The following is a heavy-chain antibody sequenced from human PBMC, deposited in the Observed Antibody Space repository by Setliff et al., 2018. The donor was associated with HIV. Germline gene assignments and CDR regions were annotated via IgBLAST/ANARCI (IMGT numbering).Heavy chain of an antibody. CDR1: GYTFTGYY. D-gene: IGHD2-2*01. Sequence: ASVKVSCKASGYTFTGYYMHWVRQAPGQGLEWMGRINPNSGDTNYAQKFKGRVTMTRDTSISTAYMEVTRLRSDDTAVYYCVRGSTAVNYYYYYIDVWGKGTTVTVSS. V-gene: IGHV1-2*06. J-gene: IGHJ6*03. CDR2: INPNSGDT. CDR3: VRGSTAVNYYYYYIDV.